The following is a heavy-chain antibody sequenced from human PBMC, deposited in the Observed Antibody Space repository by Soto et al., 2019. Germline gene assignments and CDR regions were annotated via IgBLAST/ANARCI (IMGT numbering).Heavy chain of an antibody. CDR1: GGSFSGYY. Sequence: PSKTLSLTCAVYGGSFSGYYWSWIRQPPGKGLEWIGEINHSGSTNYNPSLKSRVTISVDTSKNQFSLKLSSVTAADTAVYYCARGVAAYFDYWGQGTLVTVSS. J-gene: IGHJ4*02. CDR2: INHSGST. CDR3: ARGVAAYFDY. V-gene: IGHV4-34*01. D-gene: IGHD6-19*01.